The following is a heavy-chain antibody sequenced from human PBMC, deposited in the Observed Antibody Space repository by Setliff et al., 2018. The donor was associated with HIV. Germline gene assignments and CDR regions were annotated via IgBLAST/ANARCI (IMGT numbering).Heavy chain of an antibody. CDR2: GFHSGTT. V-gene: IGHV4-39*07. Sequence: NPSETLSLTCTVSGGSISSSSYYWGWIRQSPGKGLEWIGSGFHSGTTYYNPSLKSRVTISVDTSKNQLSLKVNSVTAADTAVYYCARDMTYYYDTSGSFGWFDPWGQGTLVTVSS. CDR3: ARDMTYYYDTSGSFGWFDP. J-gene: IGHJ5*02. CDR1: GGSISSSSYY. D-gene: IGHD3-22*01.